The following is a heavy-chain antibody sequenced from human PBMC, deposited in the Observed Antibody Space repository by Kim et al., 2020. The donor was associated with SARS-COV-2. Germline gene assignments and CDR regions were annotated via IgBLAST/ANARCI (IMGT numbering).Heavy chain of an antibody. D-gene: IGHD3-22*01. J-gene: IGHJ4*02. CDR3: AKDHDSSGYYHWGFDY. V-gene: IGHV3-30*02. Sequence: SVKDRFTISRDNSKNTLYLQMNSLRAEDTAVYYCAKDHDSSGYYHWGFDYWGQGTLVTVSS.